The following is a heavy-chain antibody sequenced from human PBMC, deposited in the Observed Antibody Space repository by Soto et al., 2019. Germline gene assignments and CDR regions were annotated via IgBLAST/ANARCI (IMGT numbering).Heavy chain of an antibody. D-gene: IGHD2-2*01. Sequence: PSETLSLTCTVSGGSISSYYWSWVRQAPGKGLEWASSISASGRSLFYADAVKGRFTISRDNSKNTLYLQMSSLTAEDTAVYYCAKGTSKLDYWGQGTLVTVSS. CDR1: GGSISSYY. V-gene: IGHV3-23*01. J-gene: IGHJ4*02. CDR2: ISASGRSL. CDR3: AKGTSKLDY.